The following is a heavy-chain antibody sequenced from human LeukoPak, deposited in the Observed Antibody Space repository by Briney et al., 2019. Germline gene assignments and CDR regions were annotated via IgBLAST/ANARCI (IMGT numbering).Heavy chain of an antibody. CDR2: INHSGST. J-gene: IGHJ4*02. D-gene: IGHD3-10*01. CDR1: SGSFSGYY. Sequence: SETLSLTCAVYSGSFSGYYWSWIRQPPGKGLEWIGEINHSGSTNYNPSLKSRVTISVDTSKNQFSLKLSSVTAADTAVYYCARVLYGSGSYYIDYWGQGTLVTVSS. V-gene: IGHV4-34*01. CDR3: ARVLYGSGSYYIDY.